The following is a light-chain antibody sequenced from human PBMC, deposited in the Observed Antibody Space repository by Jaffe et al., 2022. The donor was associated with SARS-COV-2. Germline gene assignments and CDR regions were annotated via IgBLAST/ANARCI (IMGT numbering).Light chain of an antibody. Sequence: SYIVTQPPSVSVAPGNTAWITCEGDNIGSKSVHWYQQRPGQAPLMVISYPSDRPSGIPDRFSGSNSGSTATLTISEVEAGDEADYYCQLWDRRSDRVVFGGGTKLTVL. CDR3: QLWDRRSDRVV. V-gene: IGLV3-21*04. J-gene: IGLJ2*01. CDR1: NIGSKS. CDR2: YPS.